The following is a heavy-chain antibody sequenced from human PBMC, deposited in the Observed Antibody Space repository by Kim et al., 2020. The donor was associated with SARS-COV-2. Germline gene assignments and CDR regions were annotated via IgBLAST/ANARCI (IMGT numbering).Heavy chain of an antibody. CDR2: ISSNGGST. J-gene: IGHJ3*02. CDR3: VKDTIGGGFGWRPGAFDI. V-gene: IGHV3-64D*09. Sequence: GGSLRLSCSASGFTFSSYAMHWVRQAPGKGLEYVSAISSNGGSTYYADSVKGRFTISRDNSKNTLYLQMSSLRAEDTAVYYCVKDTIGGGFGWRPGAFDIWGQGTMVTVSS. CDR1: GFTFSSYA. D-gene: IGHD3-10*01.